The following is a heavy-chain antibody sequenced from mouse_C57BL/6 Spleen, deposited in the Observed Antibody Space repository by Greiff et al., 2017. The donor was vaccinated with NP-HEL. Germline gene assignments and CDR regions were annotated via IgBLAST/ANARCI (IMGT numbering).Heavy chain of an antibody. V-gene: IGHV1-50*01. Sequence: VQLQQPGAELVKPGASVKLSCKASGYTFTSYWMQWVKQRPGQGLEWIGEIDPSDSYTNYNQKFKGKATLTVDTSSSTAYMQLSSLTSEDSAVYYCARRIYYGNYDWYFDVWGTGTTVTVSS. D-gene: IGHD2-1*01. J-gene: IGHJ1*03. CDR2: IDPSDSYT. CDR3: ARRIYYGNYDWYFDV. CDR1: GYTFTSYW.